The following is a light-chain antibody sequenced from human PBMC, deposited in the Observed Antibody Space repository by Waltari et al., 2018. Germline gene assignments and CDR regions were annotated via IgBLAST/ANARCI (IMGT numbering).Light chain of an antibody. Sequence: EIVLTQSPATLSLPSAERATFPCRASHSVSRYLAWYQQRPGQAPRLLIFDASFRATGIPARFSGSGSETDFTLTISSLEPEDCAVYYCQQRSNWPLTFGGGTKVEIK. V-gene: IGKV3-11*01. CDR2: DAS. CDR3: QQRSNWPLT. J-gene: IGKJ4*01. CDR1: HSVSRY.